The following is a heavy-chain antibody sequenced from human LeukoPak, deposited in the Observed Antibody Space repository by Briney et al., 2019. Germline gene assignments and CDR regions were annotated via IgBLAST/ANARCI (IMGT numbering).Heavy chain of an antibody. D-gene: IGHD3-10*01. J-gene: IGHJ6*03. CDR3: ARILWFGELLNYYYMDV. V-gene: IGHV4-34*01. CDR2: INHSGST. CDR1: GGSFSGYY. Sequence: PSETLTLTCAVYGGSFSGYYWSWIRQPPGKGLEWIGEINHSGSTNYNPSLKSRVTISVDTSKNQFSLKLSSVTAADTAVYYCARILWFGELLNYYYMDVWGKGTTVTVSS.